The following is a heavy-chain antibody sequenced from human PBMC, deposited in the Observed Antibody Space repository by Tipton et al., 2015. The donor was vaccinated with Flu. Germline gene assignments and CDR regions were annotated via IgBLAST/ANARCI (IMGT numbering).Heavy chain of an antibody. Sequence: TLSLTCTVSGDSISGGGYYWNWIRQHPGEGLEWIGYIDYSGGTYYNPSLRSRVTISVDTSKNQFSLDLSSLTAADTAVYFCARETNHPSYFFDYWGQGTLVTVSS. CDR1: GDSISGGGYY. J-gene: IGHJ4*02. V-gene: IGHV4-31*03. CDR3: ARETNHPSYFFDY. CDR2: IDYSGGT. D-gene: IGHD1-14*01.